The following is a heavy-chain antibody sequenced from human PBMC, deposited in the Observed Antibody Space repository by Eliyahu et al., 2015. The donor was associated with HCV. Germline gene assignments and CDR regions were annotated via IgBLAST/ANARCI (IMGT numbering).Heavy chain of an antibody. CDR1: GGSISSSSYY. D-gene: IGHD3-10*01. J-gene: IGHJ3*02. Sequence: QLQLQESGPGLVKPSETLSLTCTVSGGSISSSSYYWGWIRQPPGKGLEWIGSIYYSGSTYYNPSLKSRVTISVDTSKNQFSLKLSSVTAADTAVYYCARLGFLLNAFDIWGQGTMVTVSS. CDR3: ARLGFLLNAFDI. V-gene: IGHV4-39*01. CDR2: IYYSGST.